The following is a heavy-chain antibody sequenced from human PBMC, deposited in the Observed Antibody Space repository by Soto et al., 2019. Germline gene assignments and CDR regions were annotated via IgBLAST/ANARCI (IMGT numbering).Heavy chain of an antibody. CDR2: IIPIFGTA. D-gene: IGHD6-19*01. Sequence: QVQLVQSGAEVKKPGSSVKVSCKASRGTFSNYAISWVRQAPGQGLEWMGGIIPIFGTANYAQKFQGRVTITADESTSTAYMELSSLRSEDTAVYHCARGGEQWLLQDWFDPWGQGTLVTVSS. J-gene: IGHJ5*02. CDR3: ARGGEQWLLQDWFDP. CDR1: RGTFSNYA. V-gene: IGHV1-69*12.